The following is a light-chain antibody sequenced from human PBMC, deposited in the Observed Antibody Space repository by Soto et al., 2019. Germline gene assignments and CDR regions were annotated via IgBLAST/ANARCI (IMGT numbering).Light chain of an antibody. V-gene: IGLV2-14*01. CDR1: SSDVGGYNY. CDR2: EVS. Sequence: QSALTQPASVSGSPGQSITISCTGTSSDVGGYNYVSWYQQGPGKAPKLMIYEVSNRPSGVSNRFSGSKSGNTASLTISGLQAVDEADYYCCSYTSSQNLVFGGGTKLTVL. J-gene: IGLJ2*01. CDR3: CSYTSSQNLV.